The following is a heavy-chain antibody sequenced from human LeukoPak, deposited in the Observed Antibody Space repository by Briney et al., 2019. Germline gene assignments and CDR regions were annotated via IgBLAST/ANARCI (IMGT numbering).Heavy chain of an antibody. V-gene: IGHV1-2*02. CDR3: ARGHCGSATCQRNWFDP. CDR2: MNPNSGDA. J-gene: IGHJ5*02. CDR1: GYTFTGFY. D-gene: IGHD2-2*01. Sequence: GASVKVSCKASGYTFTGFYIHWLRQAPGQGLEWMGWMNPNSGDANHAPKFQGRVTMTRDTSISTAYMELSSLRFDDTAVYYCARGHCGSATCQRNWFDPWGQGSLVTVSS.